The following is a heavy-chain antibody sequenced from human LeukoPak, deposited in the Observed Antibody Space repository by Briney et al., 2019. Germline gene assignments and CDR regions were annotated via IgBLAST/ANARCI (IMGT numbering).Heavy chain of an antibody. CDR1: GFTFSSYG. D-gene: IGHD3-10*01. Sequence: GGSLRLSCAASGFTFSSYGMHWVRQAPGKGLEWVAIIRYDGSNKYYADSVKGRFTISRDNSKNTLYLQMNSLRAEDTAVYYCAKDLGITMVRGVPSFDPWGQGTLVTVSS. CDR3: AKDLGITMVRGVPSFDP. CDR2: IRYDGSNK. V-gene: IGHV3-30*02. J-gene: IGHJ5*02.